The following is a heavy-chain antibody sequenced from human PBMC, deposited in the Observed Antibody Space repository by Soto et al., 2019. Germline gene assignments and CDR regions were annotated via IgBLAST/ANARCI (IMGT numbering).Heavy chain of an antibody. CDR2: IKQDGSAA. D-gene: IGHD1-20*01. J-gene: IGHJ5*02. Sequence: EVQLVESGGGLVQPGGSLRLSCAVSRFTFPSSWMSWVRQAPGKGLEWVANIKQDGSAAYYLDSVKGRFTISRDNAWTSLYLHMNSLSADDTAVYYCAGIQNNWFDPWGEGTLVTVAS. CDR3: AGIQNNWFDP. CDR1: RFTFPSSW. V-gene: IGHV3-7*01.